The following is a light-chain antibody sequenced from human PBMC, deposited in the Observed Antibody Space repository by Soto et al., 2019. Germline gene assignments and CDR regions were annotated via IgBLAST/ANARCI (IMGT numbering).Light chain of an antibody. CDR3: QQYGRSSGA. J-gene: IGKJ4*01. CDR2: GAS. CDR1: QSVTSNY. V-gene: IGKV3-20*01. Sequence: EIVLTQSPGTLSLSPGERATLSCRASQSVTSNYLAWYQQKPGQAPGLLIYGASSRATGIPDRFSGSASGTDFTLSISRLEPEDFALCYCQQYGRSSGAFGGGTKVDIK.